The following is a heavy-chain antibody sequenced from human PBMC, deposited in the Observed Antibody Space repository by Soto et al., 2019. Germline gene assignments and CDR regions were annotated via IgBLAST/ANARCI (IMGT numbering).Heavy chain of an antibody. V-gene: IGHV1-69*09. D-gene: IGHD2-21*01. CDR1: GVSFNSYG. J-gene: IGHJ4*02. CDR2: ITPNMPLT. CDR3: ARMRLARLDL. Sequence: VQLLQSGAEVKRPGSSVRVSCKASGVSFNSYGFAWVRQAPGQGLEWLGKITPNMPLTNYAQSLHGRVTITAETSTSTSYLELTSLTSEDTAVYYCARMRLARLDLWGQGTLVTVSS.